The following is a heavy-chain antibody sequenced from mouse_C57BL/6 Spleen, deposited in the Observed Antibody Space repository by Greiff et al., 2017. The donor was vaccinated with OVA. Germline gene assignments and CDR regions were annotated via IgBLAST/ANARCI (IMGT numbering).Heavy chain of an antibody. CDR2: IYPGDGDT. J-gene: IGHJ4*01. Sequence: VQLVESGAELVQPGASVKISCKASGYAFSSYWMNWVQQRPGKGLEWIGQIYPGDGDTNYNGKFKGKATLTADKSSSTAYMQLSSLTSEDSAVYFCARGGSLYAMDYWGQGTSVTVAS. D-gene: IGHD1-1*01. V-gene: IGHV1-80*01. CDR1: GYAFSSYW. CDR3: ARGGSLYAMDY.